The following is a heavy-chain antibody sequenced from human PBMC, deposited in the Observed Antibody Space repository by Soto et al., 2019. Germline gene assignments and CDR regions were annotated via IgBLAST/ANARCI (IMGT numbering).Heavy chain of an antibody. J-gene: IGHJ3*02. Sequence: ETLSLTCTVPGGSISTNYWNWMRQIAAKGLEWIWRVYIRGSANYQPSLKSRVAMSVDTSNNQFSLKVTSVTAADTSVYYCARGGRDGFDIWGQGTMVTVSS. CDR1: GGSISTNY. CDR3: ARGGRDGFDI. CDR2: VYIRGSA. V-gene: IGHV4-4*07.